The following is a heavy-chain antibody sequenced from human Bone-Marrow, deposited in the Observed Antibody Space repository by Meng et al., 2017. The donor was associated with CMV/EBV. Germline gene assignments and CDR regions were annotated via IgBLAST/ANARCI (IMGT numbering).Heavy chain of an antibody. CDR1: GYTFTGYY. J-gene: IGHJ5*02. V-gene: IGHV1-2*02. CDR3: ARGALNLALYNWFDP. D-gene: IGHD3-9*01. Sequence: ASVKVSCKASGYTFTGYYMHWVRQAPGQGLEWMGWINPNSGGTNYAQKFQGRVTMTRDTSISTAYMELSRLRSDDTAVYYCARGALNLALYNWFDPWGQGTLVTVSS. CDR2: INPNSGGT.